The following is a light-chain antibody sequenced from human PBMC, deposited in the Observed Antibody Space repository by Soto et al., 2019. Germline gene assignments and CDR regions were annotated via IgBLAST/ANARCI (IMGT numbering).Light chain of an antibody. V-gene: IGLV1-44*01. CDR1: RSNIGRKI. J-gene: IGLJ3*02. Sequence: QSVLSQPPSASGTPGQTVTISCSVSRSNIGRKIVNWYQQVPGTAPKLLIYSNIQRPSEVPDRFSASKSGTSASLAISGLQSDDEATYYCASWDDSLKSPVFGGGTKVTVL. CDR3: ASWDDSLKSPV. CDR2: SNI.